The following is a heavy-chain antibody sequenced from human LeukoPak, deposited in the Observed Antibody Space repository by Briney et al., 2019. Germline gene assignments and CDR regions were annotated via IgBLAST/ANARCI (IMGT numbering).Heavy chain of an antibody. CDR3: ARVPYGGSDLYFES. V-gene: IGHV3-48*04. Sequence: PGGSLRLSCAASGFTFSSYAMSWVRQAPGKGLEWVSYISNSGINIYYADSVKGRFTISRDNAKNSLYLQMNSLRVEDTAVYYCARVPYGGSDLYFESWGQGTLVSVSS. CDR1: GFTFSSYA. CDR2: ISNSGINI. D-gene: IGHD5-12*01. J-gene: IGHJ4*02.